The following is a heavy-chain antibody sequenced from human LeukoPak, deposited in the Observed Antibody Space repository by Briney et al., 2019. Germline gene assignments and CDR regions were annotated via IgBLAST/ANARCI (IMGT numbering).Heavy chain of an antibody. CDR2: IYHSGST. V-gene: IGHV4-30-2*01. Sequence: SQTLSLTCAVSGGSISSGGYSWSWIRQPPGKGLEWIGYIYHSGSTYYNPSLKSRVTISVDRSKNQFSLKLSSVTAADTAVYYCASAEQNPTYYYDSSDPYAFDIWGQGTMVTVSS. CDR1: GGSISSGGYS. D-gene: IGHD3-22*01. CDR3: ASAEQNPTYYYDSSDPYAFDI. J-gene: IGHJ3*02.